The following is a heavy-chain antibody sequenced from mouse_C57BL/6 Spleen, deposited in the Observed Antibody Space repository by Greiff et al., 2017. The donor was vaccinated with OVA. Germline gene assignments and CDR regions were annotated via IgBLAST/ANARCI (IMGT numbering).Heavy chain of an antibody. CDR2: IYPGDGDT. CDR1: GYAFSSSW. D-gene: IGHD2-1*01. Sequence: VKLQESGPELVKPGASVKISCKASGYAFSSSWMNWVKQRPGKGLEWIGRIYPGDGDTNYNGKFKGKATLTADKSSSTAYMQLSSLTSEDSAVYFCARDLGNYGYFDVWGTGTTVTVSS. CDR3: ARDLGNYGYFDV. V-gene: IGHV1-82*01. J-gene: IGHJ1*03.